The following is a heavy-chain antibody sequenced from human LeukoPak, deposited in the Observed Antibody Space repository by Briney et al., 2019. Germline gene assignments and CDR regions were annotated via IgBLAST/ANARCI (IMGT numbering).Heavy chain of an antibody. V-gene: IGHV1-46*01. CDR2: INPRGASA. D-gene: IGHD2-15*01. CDR3: AISSIGYFDY. CDR1: GYTFTSNY. Sequence: ASVKVSCKASGYTFTSNYIHWVRQAPGQGLEWMGIINPRGASAIYAQRFQGRVTMTRDTSTSTAHMELSSLRSEDTAVYYCAISSIGYFDYWGQGTLVTVSS. J-gene: IGHJ4*02.